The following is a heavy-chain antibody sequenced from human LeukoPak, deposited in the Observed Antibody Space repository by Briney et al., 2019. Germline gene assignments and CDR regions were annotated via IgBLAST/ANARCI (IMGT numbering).Heavy chain of an antibody. CDR3: ARWYSSGWYDPYYYYMDV. Sequence: PGGSLRLSCAASGFTFSSYWMSWVRQAPGKGLEWVANIKQDGSEKYYVDSVKGRFTISRDNAKNSLYLQMNSLRAEDTAVYYCARWYSSGWYDPYYYYMDVWGKGTTVTVSS. D-gene: IGHD6-19*01. J-gene: IGHJ6*03. CDR1: GFTFSSYW. CDR2: IKQDGSEK. V-gene: IGHV3-7*01.